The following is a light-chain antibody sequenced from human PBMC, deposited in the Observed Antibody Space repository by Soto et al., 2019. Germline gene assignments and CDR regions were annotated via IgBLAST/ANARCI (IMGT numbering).Light chain of an antibody. Sequence: QSALTQPRSVSGSPGQSVTISCTGTSSDVGSYNSVSWYQRHPGKAPKLMIYDVSKRPSGVPDRFSGSKSGNTASLTISGLQAEDEADYYCCSYAGSYTLVFGGGTQLTVL. CDR2: DVS. V-gene: IGLV2-11*01. CDR3: CSYAGSYTLV. CDR1: SSDVGSYNS. J-gene: IGLJ2*01.